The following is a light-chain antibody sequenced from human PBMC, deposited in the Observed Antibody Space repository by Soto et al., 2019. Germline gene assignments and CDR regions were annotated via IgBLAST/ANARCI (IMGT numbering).Light chain of an antibody. CDR2: VGTGGIVG. J-gene: IGLJ2*01. Sequence: QSVLTQPPSASASLGASVTLTCTLNSGYSNYKVDWYQQRPGKGPRFVMRVGTGGIVGSKGDGIPDRFSVLGSGLNRYLTIKNIQEEDEGDYHCGADHGSGSNFVVVFGGGTKVSVL. V-gene: IGLV9-49*01. CDR3: GADHGSGSNFVVV. CDR1: SGYSNYK.